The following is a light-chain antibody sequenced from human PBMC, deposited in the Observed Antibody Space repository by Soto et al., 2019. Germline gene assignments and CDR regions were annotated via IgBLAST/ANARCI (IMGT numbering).Light chain of an antibody. CDR3: ISYRGSDTSYV. J-gene: IGLJ1*01. CDR2: EVR. Sequence: QSVLTQPASVSGSPGQSITISCTGTSSDIGSYNYVAWYQQFPGKTPKLIIYEVRNRPSGVSFRFSGSKSGNTASLTISGLQAEEEADYYCISYRGSDTSYVFGTGKKVIVL. CDR1: SSDIGSYNY. V-gene: IGLV2-14*01.